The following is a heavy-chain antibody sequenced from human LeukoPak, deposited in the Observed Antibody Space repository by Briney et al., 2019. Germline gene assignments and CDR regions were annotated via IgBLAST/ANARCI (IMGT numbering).Heavy chain of an antibody. CDR2: IYSGGST. Sequence: GGSLRLSCAASGFTVSSNCMSWVRQAPGKGLEWVSVIYSGGSTYYADSVKGRFTISRDNSKNTLYLQMNSLRAEDTAVYYCATTSYCSSTRCRDAFDIWGQGTMVTVSS. J-gene: IGHJ3*02. CDR3: ATTSYCSSTRCRDAFDI. D-gene: IGHD2-2*01. CDR1: GFTVSSNC. V-gene: IGHV3-66*01.